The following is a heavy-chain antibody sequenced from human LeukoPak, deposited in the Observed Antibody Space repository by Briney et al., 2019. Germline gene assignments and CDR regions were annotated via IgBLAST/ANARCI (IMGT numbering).Heavy chain of an antibody. J-gene: IGHJ3*02. CDR1: GFTISSYA. CDR2: ISGRGGST. D-gene: IGHD6-13*01. V-gene: IGHV3-23*01. Sequence: PGGSLRLSCAASGFTISSYAMGWVRQALGKGLEWVSAISGRGGSTYYADSVKGRFTISRDNSKNTLYLQMNSLRAEDTAVYYCAKDRRFIGNIAAAFNAFDIWGQGTMVTVSS. CDR3: AKDRRFIGNIAAAFNAFDI.